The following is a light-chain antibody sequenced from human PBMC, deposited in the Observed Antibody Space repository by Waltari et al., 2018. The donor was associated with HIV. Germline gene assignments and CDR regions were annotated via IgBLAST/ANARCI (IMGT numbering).Light chain of an antibody. CDR2: RAS. J-gene: IGKJ1*01. Sequence: EIVLTPSPGTLSLSPGRGASLPCRAGQSVTNNYLAWYQQKPGQAPTILIYRASSRATGIPDRFSGSGSGTDFTLTISRLEPEDFAVYYCQDYGSSPETFGQGTKVEIK. CDR3: QDYGSSPET. V-gene: IGKV3-20*01. CDR1: QSVTNNY.